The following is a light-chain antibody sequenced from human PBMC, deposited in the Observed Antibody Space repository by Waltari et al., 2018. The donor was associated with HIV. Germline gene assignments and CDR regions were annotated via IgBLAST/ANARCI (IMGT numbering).Light chain of an antibody. Sequence: IQMTQSPSTLSAYVGDRGTISCRASQSISRWLAWYQQKPGKAPKLLIYRASNLQNGVPSRFSGSGSGTEYTLSITCLQPDDIATYYCQQYNTWWTFGQGTKVEIK. CDR3: QQYNTWWT. CDR2: RAS. J-gene: IGKJ1*01. CDR1: QSISRW. V-gene: IGKV1-5*03.